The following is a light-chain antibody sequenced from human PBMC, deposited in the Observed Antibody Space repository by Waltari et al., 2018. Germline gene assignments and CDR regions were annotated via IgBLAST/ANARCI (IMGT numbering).Light chain of an antibody. CDR3: QQSGSPPYA. Sequence: EIVLTQSPGTLSLSPGERATLSCRASQSVKSGYLAWYQQRPGQPPRLLIYSESSRATGIPDRFSGSGSGTNFTLIISRLEPEDFAVYYCQQSGSPPYAFGQGTKVEIK. CDR2: SES. J-gene: IGKJ2*01. V-gene: IGKV3-20*01. CDR1: QSVKSGY.